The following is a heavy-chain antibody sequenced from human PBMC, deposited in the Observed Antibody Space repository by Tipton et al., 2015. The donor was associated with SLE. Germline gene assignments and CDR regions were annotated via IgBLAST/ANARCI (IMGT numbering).Heavy chain of an antibody. CDR2: ITPSGST. V-gene: IGHV4-34*01. J-gene: IGHJ3*02. CDR1: GGSFNGYY. CDR3: ARRGLAYYYGSGSALDI. D-gene: IGHD3-10*01. Sequence: TLSLTCAVYGGSFNGYYWSWIRQPPGKGLEWIGEITPSGSTNCNPSLKSRVTLSVDTSKSQFSLDLTSVTAADTAVYYRARRGLAYYYGSGSALDIWGQGTMVTVSS.